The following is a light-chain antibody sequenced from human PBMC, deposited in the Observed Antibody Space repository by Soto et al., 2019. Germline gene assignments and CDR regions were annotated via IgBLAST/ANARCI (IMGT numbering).Light chain of an antibody. Sequence: EIVLTQSPATLSLSPGERATLSCRASQSVSSYLAWYQQKPGQAPRLLIYDASSRATGIPARFSGSGSGTDFTLTISSLEPEDFAVYYCQQRSNWSWTFGQGTKV. CDR1: QSVSSY. CDR2: DAS. J-gene: IGKJ1*01. CDR3: QQRSNWSWT. V-gene: IGKV3-11*01.